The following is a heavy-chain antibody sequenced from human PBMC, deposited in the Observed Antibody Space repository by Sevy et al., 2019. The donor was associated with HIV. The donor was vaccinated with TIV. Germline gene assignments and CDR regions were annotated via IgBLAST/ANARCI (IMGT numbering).Heavy chain of an antibody. Sequence: SETLSLTCTVSGGSISSYYWSWIRQPPGKGLEWIGYIYYSGSTNYNPSLKSRVTISVDTSKNQFSLKLSPVTAADTAVYYCARSKLGTYYYDSSGYYGEFDYWGQGTLVTVSS. D-gene: IGHD3-22*01. J-gene: IGHJ4*02. V-gene: IGHV4-59*01. CDR1: GGSISSYY. CDR2: IYYSGST. CDR3: ARSKLGTYYYDSSGYYGEFDY.